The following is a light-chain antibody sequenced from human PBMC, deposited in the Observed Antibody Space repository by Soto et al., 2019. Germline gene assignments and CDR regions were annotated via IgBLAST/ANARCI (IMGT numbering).Light chain of an antibody. CDR1: QSVSSGY. CDR2: GAS. V-gene: IGKV3-20*01. CDR3: QQYGTAPRT. J-gene: IGKJ1*01. Sequence: DIVLTHSPGTLSLSPCEGATLSLSASQSVSSGYLAWYQQRPGQAPRLLIYGASTRATGIPDRFSGSGSGTDFTLTISRLEPEDFAVYYCQQYGTAPRTFGQGTKVDIK.